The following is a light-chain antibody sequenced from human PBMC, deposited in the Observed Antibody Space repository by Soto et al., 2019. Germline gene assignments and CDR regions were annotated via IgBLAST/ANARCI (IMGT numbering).Light chain of an antibody. CDR1: RSVSSDY. J-gene: IGKJ4*02. CDR2: GAS. Sequence: ELVLTQSPGTLSLSPGQRPTLSCRASRSVSSDYLAWYQQKPGQAPRLLIHGASNRATGIPDRFSGRGSGTDFTLTISRLEPEDFAVYYCQQYESFPLTFGGGTKVDIK. V-gene: IGKV3-20*01. CDR3: QQYESFPLT.